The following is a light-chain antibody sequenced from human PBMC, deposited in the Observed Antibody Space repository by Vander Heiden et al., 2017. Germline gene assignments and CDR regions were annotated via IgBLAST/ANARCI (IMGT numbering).Light chain of an antibody. CDR1: QSVLYSSNNKNY. CDR3: QQYYSTPPT. CDR2: WAS. V-gene: IGKV4-1*01. J-gene: IGKJ5*01. Sequence: DIVMTQSPDSLAVSLGERATINCKSSQSVLYSSNNKNYLAWYQQKPGQPPNLLIYWASTRESGVPDRFSGSGSGTDFTLTSSSLQAEDVAVYYCQQYYSTPPTFGQGTRLEIK.